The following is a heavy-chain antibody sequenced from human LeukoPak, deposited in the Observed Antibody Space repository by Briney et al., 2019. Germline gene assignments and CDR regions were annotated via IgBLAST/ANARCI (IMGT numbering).Heavy chain of an antibody. V-gene: IGHV1-69*13. D-gene: IGHD2-21*01. CDR3: ARALGGGDCYSY. CDR2: IIPIFGTA. CDR1: GGTFSSYA. J-gene: IGHJ4*02. Sequence: ASVKVSCKASGGTFSSYAISWVRQAPGQGLEWMGGIIPIFGTANYAQKFQGRVTITADESTSTAYMELSSLRSEDTAVYYCARALGGGDCYSYWGQGTLVTVSS.